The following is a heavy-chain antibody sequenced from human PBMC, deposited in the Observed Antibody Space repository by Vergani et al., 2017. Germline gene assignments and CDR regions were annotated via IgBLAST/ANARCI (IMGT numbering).Heavy chain of an antibody. CDR1: GYSISSGYY. J-gene: IGHJ5*02. Sequence: QVQLQESGPGLVKPSETLSLTCTVSGYSISSGYYWGWIRQPPGKGLEWIGSIYHSGRTYYNPSLKSRVTISVDTSKNQFSLKLSSVTAADTAVYYCASDSGGYVWGSYEAWFDPWGQGTLVTVSS. D-gene: IGHD3-16*01. V-gene: IGHV4-38-2*02. CDR3: ASDSGGYVWGSYEAWFDP. CDR2: IYHSGRT.